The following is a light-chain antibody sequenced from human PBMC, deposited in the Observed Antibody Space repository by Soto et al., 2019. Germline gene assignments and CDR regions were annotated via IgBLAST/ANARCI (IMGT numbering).Light chain of an antibody. CDR1: QGIRNS. CDR2: APS. V-gene: IGKV1-27*01. CDR3: QKYNSAPRT. Sequence: DIQMTQSPSSLSASVGDRVTITCQASQGIRNSLAWFQQKPGKVPKLLIYAPSILQLGVPSRFSGRGSGTDFTLTISSLQPEDVATYYCQKYNSAPRTFGQGTKVEIK. J-gene: IGKJ1*01.